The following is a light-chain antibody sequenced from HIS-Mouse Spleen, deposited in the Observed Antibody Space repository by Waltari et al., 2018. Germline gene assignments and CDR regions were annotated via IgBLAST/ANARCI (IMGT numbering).Light chain of an antibody. CDR1: SSDVGSYNL. CDR3: CSYAGSSTWV. V-gene: IGLV2-23*01. J-gene: IGLJ3*02. Sequence: QSALTQPASVSGSPGQSITISCTGTSSDVGSYNLVSWYHQHPGKPPKLMIYEGSKRPSGVATRFSGSKSGNAASLTISGLQAEDEADYYCCSYAGSSTWVFGGGTKLTVL. CDR2: EGS.